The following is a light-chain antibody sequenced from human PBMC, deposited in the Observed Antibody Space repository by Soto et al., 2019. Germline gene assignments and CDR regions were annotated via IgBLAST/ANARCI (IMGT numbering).Light chain of an antibody. CDR3: SSYACSGEV. Sequence: QSALTQPPSASGSPGQSVTISCTGSSSDLDTYDYVSWYQQHPGKAPKLIIFDVTERPSGVPDRFSGFKSGNTASLTVSGLQSEDEAYYYCSSYACSGEVIGGGTKLTVL. CDR1: SSDLDTYDY. CDR2: DVT. J-gene: IGLJ3*02. V-gene: IGLV2-8*01.